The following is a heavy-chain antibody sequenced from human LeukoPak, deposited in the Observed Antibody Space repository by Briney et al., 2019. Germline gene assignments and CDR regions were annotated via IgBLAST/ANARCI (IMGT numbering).Heavy chain of an antibody. CDR3: ARDLPSYGSIAFDY. Sequence: GGSLRLSCAVSGVTFSEYYMSWIRQAPGRGGGWGSYISSSSSYTNYADSVKGRFTISRDNAKNSLYLQMNSLRAEDTAVYYCARDLPSYGSIAFDYWGQGTLVTVSS. D-gene: IGHD5-18*01. J-gene: IGHJ4*02. CDR2: ISSSSSYT. V-gene: IGHV3-11*06. CDR1: GVTFSEYY.